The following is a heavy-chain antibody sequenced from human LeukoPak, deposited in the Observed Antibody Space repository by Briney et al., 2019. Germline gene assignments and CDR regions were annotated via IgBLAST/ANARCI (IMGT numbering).Heavy chain of an antibody. V-gene: IGHV1-2*02. CDR3: ARGGDSSSYYPLGY. CDR1: GYTFTGYY. CDR2: INPNSGGT. J-gene: IGHJ4*02. D-gene: IGHD3-22*01. Sequence: ASVKVSCKASGYTFTGYYMHWVRQAPGQGLEWRGWINPNSGGTKYAQKFQGRVTMTRDTSISTAYMELSRLRSDDTAVYHCARGGDSSSYYPLGYWGQGTLVTVSS.